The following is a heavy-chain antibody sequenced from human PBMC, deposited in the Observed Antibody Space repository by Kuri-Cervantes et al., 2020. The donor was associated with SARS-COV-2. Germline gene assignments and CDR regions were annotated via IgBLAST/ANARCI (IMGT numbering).Heavy chain of an antibody. CDR1: GFTFNNYG. V-gene: IGHV3-43*02. J-gene: IGHJ6*03. D-gene: IGHD3-22*01. CDR3: AKAIVEDDTYYYYYMDV. Sequence: GESLKISCAASGFTFNNYGMHWVRQAPGKGLEWVSLISGDGGSTYYADSVKGRFTISRDNSKNSLYLQMNSLRTEDAALYYCAKAIVEDDTYYYYYMDVWGKGTTVTVTS. CDR2: ISGDGGST.